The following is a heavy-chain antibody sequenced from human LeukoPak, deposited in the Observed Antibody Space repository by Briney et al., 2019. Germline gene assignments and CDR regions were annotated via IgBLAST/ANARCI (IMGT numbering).Heavy chain of an antibody. Sequence: GASVKVSCKASGYTFTSYGISWVRQAPGQGLEWMGWISAYNGNTNYAQKLQGRVTMTTDTSTSTAYMELRSLRSDDTAVYYCARDREGGYDLGPLYYYGMDVWGQGTTVTVSS. J-gene: IGHJ6*02. CDR2: ISAYNGNT. CDR3: ARDREGGYDLGPLYYYGMDV. CDR1: GYTFTSYG. V-gene: IGHV1-18*01. D-gene: IGHD5-12*01.